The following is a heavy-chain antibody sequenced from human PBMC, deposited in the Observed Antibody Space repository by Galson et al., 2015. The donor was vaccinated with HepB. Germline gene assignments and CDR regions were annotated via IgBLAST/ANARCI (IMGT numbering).Heavy chain of an antibody. D-gene: IGHD3-16*01. J-gene: IGHJ4*02. CDR1: GFTFSSYS. Sequence: SLRLSCAASGFTFSSYSMNWVRQAPGKGLEWVSSISSSSSYIYYADSVKGRFTISRDNSKNTLYLQMNSLRAEDTAVYYCAIPYPTPTPYYWGQGTLVTVSS. CDR2: ISSSSSYI. CDR3: AIPYPTPTPYY. V-gene: IGHV3-21*01.